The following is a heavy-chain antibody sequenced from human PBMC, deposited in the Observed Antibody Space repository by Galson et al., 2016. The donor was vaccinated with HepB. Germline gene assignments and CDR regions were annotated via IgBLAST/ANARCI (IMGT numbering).Heavy chain of an antibody. J-gene: IGHJ4*02. CDR2: IYYSGST. V-gene: IGHV4-59*01. Sequence: ETLSLTCSVSGDSISPYYWSWIRQSPGKGLEWIGYIYYSGSTSYNPSVEGRVTMSIDTSKNQFSLKLKPVTAADTALYYCAGEGLYGGNLLYWGQGTLVTASS. CDR3: AGEGLYGGNLLY. D-gene: IGHD4-23*01. CDR1: GDSISPYY.